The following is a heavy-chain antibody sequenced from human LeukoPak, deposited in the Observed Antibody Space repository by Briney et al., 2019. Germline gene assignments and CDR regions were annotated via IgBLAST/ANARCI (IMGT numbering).Heavy chain of an antibody. CDR3: ARHMIAGTNPMDV. CDR1: GGSISSGDYY. V-gene: IGHV4-30-4*01. J-gene: IGHJ6*02. Sequence: PSQTLSLTCTVSGGSISSGDYYWSWIRQPPGKGLEWIGYIYYSGSTYYNPSLKSRVTISVDTSKNQFSLKLSSVTAADTALYYCARHMIAGTNPMDVWGQGTMVTVSS. D-gene: IGHD2-21*01. CDR2: IYYSGST.